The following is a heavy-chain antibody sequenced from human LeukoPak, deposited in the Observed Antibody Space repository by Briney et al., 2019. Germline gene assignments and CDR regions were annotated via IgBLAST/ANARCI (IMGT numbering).Heavy chain of an antibody. J-gene: IGHJ4*02. CDR2: INPNSGDT. Sequence: ASVKVSCKASGYTFTGYYMHWVRRAPGQGLEWMGWINPNSGDTKYAQKFQGRVTMTRDTSISTAYMELSRLRSDDTAVYYCATQRGSYLWGTDFDYWGQGTLVTVSS. CDR1: GYTFTGYY. D-gene: IGHD3-16*01. V-gene: IGHV1-2*02. CDR3: ATQRGSYLWGTDFDY.